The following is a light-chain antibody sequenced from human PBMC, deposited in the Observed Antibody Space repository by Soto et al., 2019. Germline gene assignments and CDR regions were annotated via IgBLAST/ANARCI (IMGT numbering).Light chain of an antibody. CDR3: QSYDSSLSSVV. V-gene: IGLV1-40*01. CDR1: SPNIGAGYD. Sequence: QSVLTQPPSVSGAPGQRVTISCTGSSPNIGAGYDVHWYQRLPGTAPKLLIYGNSNRPSGVPDRFSGSKSGTSASLAITGLQAEDEADYYCQSYDSSLSSVVFGGGTKVTVL. J-gene: IGLJ2*01. CDR2: GNS.